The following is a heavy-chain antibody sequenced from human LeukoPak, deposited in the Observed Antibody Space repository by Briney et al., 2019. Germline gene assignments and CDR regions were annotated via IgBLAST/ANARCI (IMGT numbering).Heavy chain of an antibody. Sequence: GGSLRLSCAASGFAFASYAMHWVRQAPGKGLEYVSLIYGDGGTTHYADSVKGRFSISRDNSKNSLYLQMNSLRTEDTAFYYCAQDWWGSYLSWGRGTLVTVSS. CDR1: GFAFASYA. CDR2: IYGDGGTT. CDR3: AQDWWGSYLS. V-gene: IGHV3-43*02. D-gene: IGHD1-26*01. J-gene: IGHJ4*02.